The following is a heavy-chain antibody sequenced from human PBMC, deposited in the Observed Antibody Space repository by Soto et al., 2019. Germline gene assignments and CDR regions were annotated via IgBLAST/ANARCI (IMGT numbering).Heavy chain of an antibody. CDR2: INHSGST. CDR1: GGSFSGYY. V-gene: IGHV4-34*01. J-gene: IGHJ6*03. Sequence: SETLSLTCAVYGGSFSGYYWSWIRQPPGKGLEWIGEINHSGSTNYNPSLKSRVTISVDTSKNQFSLKLSSVTAADTAVYYCARGGDIVATTLWYYYYYMDVWGKGTTVTVSS. D-gene: IGHD5-12*01. CDR3: ARGGDIVATTLWYYYYYMDV.